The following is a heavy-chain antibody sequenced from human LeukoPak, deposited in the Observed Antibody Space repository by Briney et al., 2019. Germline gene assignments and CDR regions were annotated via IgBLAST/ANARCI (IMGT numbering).Heavy chain of an antibody. CDR3: ARGSYSSGWYHYYYYGMDV. J-gene: IGHJ6*02. D-gene: IGHD6-19*01. V-gene: IGHV4-31*03. Sequence: SQTLSLTCTVSAGSISSGGYYWSWIRQHPGKGLEWLGYIYYSGSTYYNPSLKSRVTISVDTSKNQFSLKLSSVTAADTAVYYCARGSYSSGWYHYYYYGMDVWGQGTTVTVSS. CDR2: IYYSGST. CDR1: AGSISSGGYY.